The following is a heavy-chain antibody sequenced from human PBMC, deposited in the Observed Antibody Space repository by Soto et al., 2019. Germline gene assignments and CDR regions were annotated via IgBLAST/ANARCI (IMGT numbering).Heavy chain of an antibody. CDR2: INHSGST. CDR3: AGLLLVPANWFHP. CDR1: GGSFSGYY. D-gene: IGHD2-8*01. V-gene: IGHV4-34*01. J-gene: IGHJ5*02. Sequence: SETLSLTCAVYGGSFSGYYWSWIRQPPGKGLEWIGEINHSGSTNCNPSLKSRVTISVDTSKNQFSLKLSSVTAADTAVYYCAGLLLVPANWFHPPGPGPLLTLSS.